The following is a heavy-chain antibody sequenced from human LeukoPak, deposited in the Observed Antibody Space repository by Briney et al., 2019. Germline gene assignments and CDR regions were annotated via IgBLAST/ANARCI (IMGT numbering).Heavy chain of an antibody. J-gene: IGHJ4*02. Sequence: SETLSLTCAVYGGSFSGYYWSWIRQPAGKGLEWIGRIYTSGSTNYNPSLKSRVTISVDTSKNQFSLKLSSVTAADTAVYYCAREADSSGYYPKAVDYWGQGTLVTVSS. CDR3: AREADSSGYYPKAVDY. V-gene: IGHV4-4*07. D-gene: IGHD3-22*01. CDR2: IYTSGST. CDR1: GGSFSGYY.